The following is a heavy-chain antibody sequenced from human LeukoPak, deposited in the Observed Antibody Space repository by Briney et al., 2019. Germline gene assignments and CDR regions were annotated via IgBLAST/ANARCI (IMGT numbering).Heavy chain of an antibody. CDR1: GFTFSSYA. V-gene: IGHV3-23*01. CDR2: ISGSGAST. Sequence: GGSLRLSCAASGFTFSSYAMSWVRQARGKGLEWVSDISGSGASTYYADSVKGRFTISRDNSKNTLYLQMNSLRAEDTAVYYCAKKYNTGLDPWGQGTLIIVSS. CDR3: AKKYNTGLDP. D-gene: IGHD1-14*01. J-gene: IGHJ5*02.